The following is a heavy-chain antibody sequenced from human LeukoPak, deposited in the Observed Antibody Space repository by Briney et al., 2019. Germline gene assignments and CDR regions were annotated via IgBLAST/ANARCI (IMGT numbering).Heavy chain of an antibody. CDR3: ARLIGYCSSTSCYLSGYFDY. CDR1: GGTFSSYA. D-gene: IGHD2-2*01. J-gene: IGHJ4*02. V-gene: IGHV1-69*13. CDR2: IIPIFGTA. Sequence: GASVKVSCKVSGGTFSSYAISWVRQAPGQGLEWMGGIIPIFGTANYAQKFQGRVTITADESTSTAYMELSSLRSEDTAVYYCARLIGYCSSTSCYLSGYFDYWGQGTLVTVSS.